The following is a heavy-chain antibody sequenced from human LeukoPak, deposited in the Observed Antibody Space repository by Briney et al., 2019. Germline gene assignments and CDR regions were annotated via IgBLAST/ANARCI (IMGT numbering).Heavy chain of an antibody. CDR2: ISYDGSNN. V-gene: IGHV3-30*18. Sequence: GGSLRLSCAASGFTVSSNYMSWVRQAPGKGLEWVAVISYDGSNNYYADSVKGRFTISRDNSKNTLFLQINSLRAEDTAVYYCAKVGLTVTTILDYFDYWGQGTLVTVSS. CDR1: GFTVSSNY. D-gene: IGHD4-11*01. J-gene: IGHJ4*02. CDR3: AKVGLTVTTILDYFDY.